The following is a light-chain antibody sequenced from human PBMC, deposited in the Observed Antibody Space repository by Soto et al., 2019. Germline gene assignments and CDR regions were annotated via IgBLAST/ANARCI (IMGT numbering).Light chain of an antibody. Sequence: EILMTQSPASLSVSPGETVTFSCRASRSVSNRLAWYQHKPGQAPRLLISGASNGATGIPDRFSGSGSGTDFTLTISRLEPEDFAVYYCQQYGMSRWTFGQGTKVDI. J-gene: IGKJ1*01. CDR1: RSVSNR. CDR2: GAS. CDR3: QQYGMSRWT. V-gene: IGKV3-20*01.